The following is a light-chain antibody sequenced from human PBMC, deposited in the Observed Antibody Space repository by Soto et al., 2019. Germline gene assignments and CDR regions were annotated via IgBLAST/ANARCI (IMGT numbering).Light chain of an antibody. Sequence: QSALTQPRSVSGSPGQSVTISCTGTSSDVGGYNYVSWYQQHPGKAPKLIIYDVSKRPSGVPDRFSGSKSGNMASLTISGLQAEYEADYYCCSYAGSYTYVFGTGTKVTVL. V-gene: IGLV2-11*01. CDR1: SSDVGGYNY. CDR3: CSYAGSYTYV. J-gene: IGLJ1*01. CDR2: DVS.